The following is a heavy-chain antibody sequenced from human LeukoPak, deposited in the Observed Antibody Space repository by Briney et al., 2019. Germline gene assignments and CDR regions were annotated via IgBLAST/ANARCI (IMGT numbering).Heavy chain of an antibody. CDR1: GVSIGSDY. D-gene: IGHD6-19*01. CDR2: IYYTGGT. V-gene: IGHV4-59*08. J-gene: IGHJ4*02. Sequence: SETLSLTCTVSGVSIGSDYRNWIRQPPGKGLEYVGYIYYTGGTNYDPSLKSRVTITVDTSKNQFSLKLSSVTAADTAVYFCAKYGNSGWVIDNWGQGTLATVSS. CDR3: AKYGNSGWVIDN.